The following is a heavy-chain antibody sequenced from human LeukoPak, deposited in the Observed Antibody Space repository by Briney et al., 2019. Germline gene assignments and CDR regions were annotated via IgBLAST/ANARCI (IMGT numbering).Heavy chain of an antibody. CDR1: GFTFSSYW. CDR3: TRGDGY. J-gene: IGHJ4*02. V-gene: IGHV3-7*01. CDR2: IKQDGSEK. Sequence: GGSLRLSCAASGFTFSSYWMNWVRQAPGKGLEWVANIKQDGSEKYYVDSVKGRFTISRDNARNSLFPQMSNLRAEDTAVYYCTRGDGYWGQGTLVTVSS. D-gene: IGHD2-21*02.